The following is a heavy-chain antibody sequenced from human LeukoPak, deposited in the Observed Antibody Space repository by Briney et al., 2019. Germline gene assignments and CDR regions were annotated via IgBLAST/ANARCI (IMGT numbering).Heavy chain of an antibody. J-gene: IGHJ4*02. D-gene: IGHD2-21*01. Sequence: ASVKVSCKASGYTFTGYYMHWVRQAPGQGLEWMGWINPNSGGTNYAQKFQGRVTMTRDTSMSTAYMELSRLRSDDTAMYCCARDKYCGGDCYSTFDNWGQGTLVTVSS. CDR1: GYTFTGYY. CDR3: ARDKYCGGDCYSTFDN. V-gene: IGHV1-2*02. CDR2: INPNSGGT.